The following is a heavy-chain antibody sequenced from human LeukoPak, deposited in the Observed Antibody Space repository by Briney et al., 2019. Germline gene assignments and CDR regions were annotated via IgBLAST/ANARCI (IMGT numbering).Heavy chain of an antibody. V-gene: IGHV4-34*01. Sequence: SETLSLTCAVYGGSFSGYHWSWIRQPPGKGLEWIGDIDHSGSAIYNPSLKSRVTISLDTSKNQFPLKLSSVTATDTAVYYCARAPIHDLWSGFPTEVWGMDVWGQGTTVTVSS. D-gene: IGHD3-3*01. J-gene: IGHJ6*02. CDR3: ARAPIHDLWSGFPTEVWGMDV. CDR2: IDHSGSA. CDR1: GGSFSGYH.